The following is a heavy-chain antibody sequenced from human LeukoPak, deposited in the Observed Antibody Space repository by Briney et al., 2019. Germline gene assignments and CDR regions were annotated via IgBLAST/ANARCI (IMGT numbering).Heavy chain of an antibody. D-gene: IGHD5-12*01. CDR3: XXXGYGGGYFDY. CDR2: INPNSGGT. Sequence: GASVKVSCKASGYTFTGYYMHWVRQAPGQGLEWMGWINPNSGGTNYAQKFQGRVTMTRDTSISTAYMELSRPRSDDTAVYYCXXXGYGGGYFDYWGQGTLVTVSS. V-gene: IGHV1-2*02. CDR1: GYTFTGYY. J-gene: IGHJ4*02.